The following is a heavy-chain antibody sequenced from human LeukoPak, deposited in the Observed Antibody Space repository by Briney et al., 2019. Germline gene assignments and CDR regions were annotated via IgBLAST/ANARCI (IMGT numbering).Heavy chain of an antibody. J-gene: IGHJ5*02. Sequence: SETLSLTCTVSGGSISSGSYYWSWIRQPAGKGLEWIGRIYTSGSTNYNPSLKSRVTISVDTSKNQFSLKLSSVTAADTAVYYCASFPFDFWSSYYAPWGQGTLVTVSS. V-gene: IGHV4-61*02. CDR2: IYTSGST. D-gene: IGHD3-3*01. CDR1: GGSISSGSYY. CDR3: ASFPFDFWSSYYAP.